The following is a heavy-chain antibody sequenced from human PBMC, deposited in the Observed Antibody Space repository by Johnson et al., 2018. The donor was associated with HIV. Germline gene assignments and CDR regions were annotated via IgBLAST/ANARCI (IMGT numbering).Heavy chain of an antibody. CDR2: IWYDGSTK. CDR1: GFTFSSYC. CDR3: AKDLGVAVATTHDAFDI. V-gene: IGHV3-33*06. J-gene: IGHJ3*02. Sequence: QVQLVESGGGVVQPGRSLRLSCVASGFTFSSYCMHWVRQAPGKGLEWVAVIWYDGSTKYYADSVKGRFIITKDNSKNSLYLQMNSLRAEDTAVYYCAKDLGVAVATTHDAFDIWGQGTMVTVSS. D-gene: IGHD3-16*01.